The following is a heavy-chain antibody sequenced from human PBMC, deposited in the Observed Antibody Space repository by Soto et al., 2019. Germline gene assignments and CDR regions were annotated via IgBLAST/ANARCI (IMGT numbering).Heavy chain of an antibody. Sequence: GGSLRLSCAASGFTFSDYWMHWVRQVPGKGLEWVSRVNSDGSTTNYADSVKGRFTISRDNSKSTLFLQMHSLRAEDTAVYYCARPLGGGDLWSLLKWGQGTLVTVSS. CDR2: VNSDGSTT. D-gene: IGHD3-16*01. J-gene: IGHJ4*02. CDR1: GFTFSDYW. CDR3: ARPLGGGDLWSLLK. V-gene: IGHV3-74*01.